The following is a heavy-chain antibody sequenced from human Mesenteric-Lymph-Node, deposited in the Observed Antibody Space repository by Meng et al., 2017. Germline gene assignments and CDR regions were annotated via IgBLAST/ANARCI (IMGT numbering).Heavy chain of an antibody. V-gene: IGHV3-33*01. CDR2: IWYDGRYR. J-gene: IGHJ3*01. D-gene: IGHD1-26*01. CDR1: GFTFSDYG. CDR3: ARDAGATLQNDAFDV. Sequence: GESLKISCAVSGFTFSDYGMHWVRQAPGKGLEWVASIWYDGRYRFHADSVKGRFTISRDYSKDTLYLEMNSLRVEDTAVYYCARDAGATLQNDAFDVWGQGTMVTVSS.